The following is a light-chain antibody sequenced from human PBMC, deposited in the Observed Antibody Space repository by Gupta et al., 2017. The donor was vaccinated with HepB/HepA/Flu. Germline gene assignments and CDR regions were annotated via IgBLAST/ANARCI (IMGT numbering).Light chain of an antibody. V-gene: IGKV3-15*01. J-gene: IGKJ1*01. CDR2: HAS. CDR1: QSVANN. CDR3: QQYDHWPRT. Sequence: EIELTQSPATLSVSPGERASLSCRASQSVANNLVWYQQKPGHPPRPLIYHASTRATDCPARFSGSGSGTDFTLTISSLQSEDFALYYCQQYDHWPRTFGQGTRVEIK.